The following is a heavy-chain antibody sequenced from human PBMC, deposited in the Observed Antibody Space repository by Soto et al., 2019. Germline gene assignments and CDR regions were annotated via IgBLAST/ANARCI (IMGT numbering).Heavy chain of an antibody. CDR1: GGSISSYY. CDR3: ARAYDFWSGLGAFDI. Sequence: SETLSLTCTVSGGSISSYYWSWIRQPAGKGLERIGRIYTSGSTNYNPSLKSRDTMSVDTSKNQFSLKLSSVTAADTAVYYCARAYDFWSGLGAFDIWGQGTMVTVSS. V-gene: IGHV4-4*07. CDR2: IYTSGST. J-gene: IGHJ3*02. D-gene: IGHD3-3*01.